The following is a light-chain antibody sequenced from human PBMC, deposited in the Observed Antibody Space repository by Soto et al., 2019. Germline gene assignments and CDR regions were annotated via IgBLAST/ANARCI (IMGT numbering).Light chain of an antibody. CDR1: ESISRH. V-gene: IGKV1-39*01. Sequence: DIQMTQSPSSLSASVGDRVTITCRASESISRHLNWYQQKPVKAPNLLIYAASTLQNGVPSRFSGSGSGTEFTLTISSLQPEDFATYYCHQSYSTLSISFGQGTRLEIK. CDR3: HQSYSTLSIS. J-gene: IGKJ5*01. CDR2: AAS.